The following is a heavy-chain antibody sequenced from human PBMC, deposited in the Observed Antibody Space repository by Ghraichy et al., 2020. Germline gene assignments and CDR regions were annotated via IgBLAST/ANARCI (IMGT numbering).Heavy chain of an antibody. V-gene: IGHV1-69*10. D-gene: IGHD2-15*01. CDR1: GGTFNEYA. Sequence: SVKVSCKATGGTFNEYAVSWLRQAPGQGLEWIGGIIPFLGMPNYAQKFQGRATISADESTSTAYMELSFLRSEDTAVYYCARGNCGGGSCYSLYYYHGMDVWGQGTTVTVTS. J-gene: IGHJ6*02. CDR2: IIPFLGMP. CDR3: ARGNCGGGSCYSLYYYHGMDV.